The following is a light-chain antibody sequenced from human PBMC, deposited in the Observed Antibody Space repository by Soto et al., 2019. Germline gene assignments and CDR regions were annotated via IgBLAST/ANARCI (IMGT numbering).Light chain of an antibody. CDR2: GAS. CDR1: QSIVNS. V-gene: IGKV1-39*01. Sequence: DIQMTQSPSSLSASVGDRVTISCRASQSIVNSFSWHQQKPGKGPNLLIYGASRLQPGVPSRFSASGSGTNFTLTISSLQADDFATYYCQQSNSLPRTFGQGTKLDIK. J-gene: IGKJ2*02. CDR3: QQSNSLPRT.